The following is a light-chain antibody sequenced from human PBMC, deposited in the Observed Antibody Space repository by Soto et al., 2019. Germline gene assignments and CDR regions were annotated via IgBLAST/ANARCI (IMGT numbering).Light chain of an antibody. V-gene: IGLV2-14*01. CDR1: SSDVGAYNY. CDR2: EVT. CDR3: QSYDSSLSKV. J-gene: IGLJ1*01. Sequence: SVLTQPASVSGSPGQSITISCTGTSSDVGAYNYVSWYQHHPGKVPKLLIYEVTNRPSGVPDRFSGSKSGTSASLAITGLQAEDEADYYCQSYDSSLSKVFGTGTKVTVL.